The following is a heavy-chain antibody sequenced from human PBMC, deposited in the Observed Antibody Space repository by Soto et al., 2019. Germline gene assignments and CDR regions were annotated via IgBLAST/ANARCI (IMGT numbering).Heavy chain of an antibody. D-gene: IGHD1-1*01. CDR3: ARAFSLVTAGIDY. Sequence: PGGSLRLSCAASGFTFSSYGMHWVRQAPGKGLEWVAVIWYDGSNKYYADSVKGRFTISRDNSKNTLYLQMNSLRAEDTAVYYCARAFSLVTAGIDYWGQGTLLTGSS. CDR1: GFTFSSYG. J-gene: IGHJ4*02. V-gene: IGHV3-33*01. CDR2: IWYDGSNK.